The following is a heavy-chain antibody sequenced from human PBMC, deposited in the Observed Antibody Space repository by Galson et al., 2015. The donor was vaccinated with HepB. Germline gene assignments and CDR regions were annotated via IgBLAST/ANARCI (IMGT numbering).Heavy chain of an antibody. D-gene: IGHD6-19*01. CDR1: GFTFSTYG. V-gene: IGHV3-23*01. CDR3: AKDAGSGWLYRWFDP. CDR2: ISGNGDST. Sequence: SLRLSCAASGFTFSTYGMNWVRQTPGKGLEWVSGISGNGDSTYYADSVKGRFTISRDNFKNTLSLQMNSLRPEDTAVYYCAKDAGSGWLYRWFDPWGQGALVTVSS. J-gene: IGHJ5*02.